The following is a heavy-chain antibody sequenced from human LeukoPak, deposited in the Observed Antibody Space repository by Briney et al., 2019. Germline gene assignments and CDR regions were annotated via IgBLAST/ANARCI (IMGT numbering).Heavy chain of an antibody. D-gene: IGHD6-13*01. Sequence: GGSLRLSCAASGFTFSSYGMSWVRQAPGKGLEWVSAISGSGGSTYYADSVKGRFTISRDNSKNTLYLQMNSLRAEDTAVYYCAKGPLGYSSSLFDYWGQGTLVTVSS. CDR3: AKGPLGYSSSLFDY. J-gene: IGHJ4*02. V-gene: IGHV3-23*01. CDR2: ISGSGGST. CDR1: GFTFSSYG.